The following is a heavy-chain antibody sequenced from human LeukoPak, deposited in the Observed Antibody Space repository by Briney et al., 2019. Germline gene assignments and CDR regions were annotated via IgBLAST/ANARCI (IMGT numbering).Heavy chain of an antibody. V-gene: IGHV3-23*01. CDR3: AKRGVATISGGVSY. J-gene: IGHJ4*02. CDR2: IGASGINT. CDR1: GFTFKNYA. Sequence: HPGGSLRLSCAASGFTFKNYAMTWVRQAPGKGLEWVSSIGASGINTFYADSVKGRFTISRDDSKNTLYLQMSSLRAEDTAVYYCAKRGVATISGGVSYWGQGTLVTVSS. D-gene: IGHD5-12*01.